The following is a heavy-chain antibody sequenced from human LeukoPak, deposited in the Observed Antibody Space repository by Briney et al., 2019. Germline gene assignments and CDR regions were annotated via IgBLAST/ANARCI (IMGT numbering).Heavy chain of an antibody. CDR3: ARGRRQWLVPPSDYYFYMDV. D-gene: IGHD6-19*01. CDR2: NNDSGSS. J-gene: IGHJ6*03. Sequence: IPSETLSLTCGVYGGSFSDHYWSWIRQPPGKGLEWIGENNDSGSSNYNPSLRSRVTISVDTSKNHFSLKLSSVTAADTAVYYCARGRRQWLVPPSDYYFYMDVWGKGTTVTVSS. V-gene: IGHV4-34*01. CDR1: GGSFSDHY.